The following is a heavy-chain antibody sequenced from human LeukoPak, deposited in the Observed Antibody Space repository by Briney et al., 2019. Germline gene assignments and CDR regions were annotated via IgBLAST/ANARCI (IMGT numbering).Heavy chain of an antibody. D-gene: IGHD4-23*01. CDR1: GGSISSGDYY. CDR3: GYGGNAFDI. Sequence: PSEILSLTCTVSGGSISSGDYYWSWIRQPPGKGLEWIGYIYYSGSTYYNPSLKSRVTISVDTSKNQFSLKLSSVTAADTAVYYCGYGGNAFDIWGQGTMVTVSS. V-gene: IGHV4-30-4*08. J-gene: IGHJ3*02. CDR2: IYYSGST.